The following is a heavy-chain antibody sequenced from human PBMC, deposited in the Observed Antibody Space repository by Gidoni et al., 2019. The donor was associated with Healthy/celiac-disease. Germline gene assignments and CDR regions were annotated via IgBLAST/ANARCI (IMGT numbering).Heavy chain of an antibody. CDR2: ISGSGGST. D-gene: IGHD3-10*01. Sequence: EVQLLESGGGLVQPGGSLGLSCAASGFPFTSSAMSWVRQAPGKGLEWVSAISGSGGSTYYADSVKGRFTISRDNSKNTLYLQMNSLRAEDTAVYYCAKAAITMVRGVKGGNFDYWGQGTLVTVSS. CDR1: GFPFTSSA. J-gene: IGHJ4*02. V-gene: IGHV3-23*01. CDR3: AKAAITMVRGVKGGNFDY.